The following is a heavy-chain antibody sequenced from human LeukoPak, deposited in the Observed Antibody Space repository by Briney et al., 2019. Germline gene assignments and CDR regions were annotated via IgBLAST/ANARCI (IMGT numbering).Heavy chain of an antibody. CDR2: ISGSGGST. J-gene: IGHJ4*02. CDR1: GFTFSSYA. CDR3: AKSFYYYDSSGYYYPFDY. V-gene: IGHV3-23*01. D-gene: IGHD3-22*01. Sequence: GGSLRLSCAASGFTFSSYAMSWVRQPPGKGLEWVSAISGSGGSTYYADSVKGRFTISRDNSKNTLYLQMNSLRAEDTAVYYCAKSFYYYDSSGYYYPFDYWGQGTLVTVSS.